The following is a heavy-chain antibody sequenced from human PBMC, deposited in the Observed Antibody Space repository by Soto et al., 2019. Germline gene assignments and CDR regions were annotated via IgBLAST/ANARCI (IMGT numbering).Heavy chain of an antibody. CDR1: GGSFSGYY. D-gene: IGHD2-15*01. CDR3: ARGTVVVDPGWYFDL. V-gene: IGHV4-34*01. CDR2: INHSGST. J-gene: IGHJ2*01. Sequence: QVQLQQWGAGLLKPSETLSLTCAVYGGSFSGYYWSWIRQPPGKGLEWIGEINHSGSTNYNPSLKIRVTISVDTSKNQFSLKLSSVTAADTAVYYCARGTVVVDPGWYFDLWGRGTLVTVSS.